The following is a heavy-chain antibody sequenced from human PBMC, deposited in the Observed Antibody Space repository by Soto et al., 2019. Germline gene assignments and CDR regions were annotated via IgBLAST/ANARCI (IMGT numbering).Heavy chain of an antibody. V-gene: IGHV4-39*01. CDR1: GGSISSSSYY. CDR3: ARGPRMTTVVNWFDP. Sequence: SETLSLTCTVSGGSISSSSYYWGWIRQPPGKGLEWIGSIYYSGSTYYNPSLKSRVTISVDTSKNQFSLKLSSVTAADTAVYYCARGPRMTTVVNWFDPWGQGTLVTVSS. D-gene: IGHD4-17*01. CDR2: IYYSGST. J-gene: IGHJ5*02.